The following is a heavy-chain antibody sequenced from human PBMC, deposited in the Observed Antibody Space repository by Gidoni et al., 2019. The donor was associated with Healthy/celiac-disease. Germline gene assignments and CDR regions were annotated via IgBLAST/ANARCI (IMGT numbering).Heavy chain of an antibody. CDR1: GGSISSSSYY. V-gene: IGHV4-39*01. D-gene: IGHD3-22*01. J-gene: IGHJ4*02. CDR3: ARHGGSYYDSSGPDY. Sequence: QLQLQESGPGLVKPSETLSLTCTVSGGSISSSSYYWGWIRQPPGKGLEWIGSIYYSGSTYYNPSLKSRVTISVDTSKNQFSLKLSSVTAADTAVYYCARHGGSYYDSSGPDYWGQGTLVTVSS. CDR2: IYYSGST.